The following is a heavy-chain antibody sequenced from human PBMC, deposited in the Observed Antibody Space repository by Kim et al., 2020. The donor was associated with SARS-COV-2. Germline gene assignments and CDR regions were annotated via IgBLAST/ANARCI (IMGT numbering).Heavy chain of an antibody. V-gene: IGHV1-3*01. J-gene: IGHJ5*02. CDR3: ARDGYNSGDWFDP. D-gene: IGHD5-12*01. Sequence: YSQKFQGRVTITRDTSASTAYMELSSLRSEDTAVYYCARDGYNSGDWFDPWGQGTLVTVSS.